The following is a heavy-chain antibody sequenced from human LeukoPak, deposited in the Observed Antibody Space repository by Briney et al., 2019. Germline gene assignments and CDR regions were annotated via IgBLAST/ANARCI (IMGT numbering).Heavy chain of an antibody. CDR1: GDSVSSNSAA. CDR3: ARGHYDYVWGSYRYTILFDY. Sequence: SQTLSLTCAISGDSVSSNSAAWNWIRQSPSRGLEWLGRTYYRSKWYNDYAVSVKSRITINPDTSKNQFSLQLNSVTPEDTAVYYCARGHYDYVWGSYRYTILFDYWGQGTLVTVSS. CDR2: TYYRSKWYN. J-gene: IGHJ4*02. D-gene: IGHD3-16*02. V-gene: IGHV6-1*01.